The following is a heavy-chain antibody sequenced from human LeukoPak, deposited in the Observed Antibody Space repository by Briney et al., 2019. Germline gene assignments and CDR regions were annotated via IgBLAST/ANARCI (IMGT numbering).Heavy chain of an antibody. Sequence: ASVKVSCKASGYTFTGYFMHWVRQAPGQGLEWMGWINPSSGGTNYAQQFQGRVTMTRDTSISTAYMVLRSLRSDDTAVYFCARLGYSSDWSLNAFDVWGQGTMVTVSS. J-gene: IGHJ3*01. V-gene: IGHV1-2*02. CDR1: GYTFTGYF. CDR3: ARLGYSSDWSLNAFDV. CDR2: INPSSGGT. D-gene: IGHD6-19*01.